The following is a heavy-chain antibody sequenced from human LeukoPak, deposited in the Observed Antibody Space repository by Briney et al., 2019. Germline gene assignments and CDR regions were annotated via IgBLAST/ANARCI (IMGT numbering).Heavy chain of an antibody. Sequence: GGSLRLSCAASGFTFSSYAMSWVRQAPGKGLEWVSSISSSSSYIYYADSVKGRFTISRDNAKNSLYLQMNSLRAEDTAVYYCARDRIAAAGDYYYYGMDVWGQGTTVTVSS. J-gene: IGHJ6*02. V-gene: IGHV3-21*01. CDR3: ARDRIAAAGDYYYYGMDV. D-gene: IGHD6-13*01. CDR2: ISSSSSYI. CDR1: GFTFSSYA.